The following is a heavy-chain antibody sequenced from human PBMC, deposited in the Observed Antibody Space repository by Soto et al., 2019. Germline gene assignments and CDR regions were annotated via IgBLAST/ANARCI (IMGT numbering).Heavy chain of an antibody. V-gene: IGHV3-23*01. CDR3: AKGQGWSYYYDS. Sequence: EVQLLESGGCLVQPGGSLRLSCAASGFTFSSYAMSWVRLAPGKGLEWFSSIGGSGGTYYADSVKGRFTISRDNSKNMLYLPLNSLRAEDTAMYYCAKGQGWSYYYDSWGQGTLVTVSS. CDR1: GFTFSSYA. D-gene: IGHD2-15*01. CDR2: IGGSGGT. J-gene: IGHJ4*02.